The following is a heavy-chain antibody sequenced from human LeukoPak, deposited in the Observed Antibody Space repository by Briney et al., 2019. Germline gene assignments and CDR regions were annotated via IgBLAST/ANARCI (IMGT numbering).Heavy chain of an antibody. Sequence: SETLSLTCAVSGGSISSSNWWSWVRQPPGKGLQWIGGIYHSGSTNYNPSLKSRVTISVDTSKNQFSLKLSSVTAADTAVYYCARRGSTFDYWGQGTLVTVSS. CDR3: ARRGSTFDY. D-gene: IGHD2-15*01. CDR2: IYHSGST. V-gene: IGHV4-4*02. CDR1: GGSISSSNW. J-gene: IGHJ4*02.